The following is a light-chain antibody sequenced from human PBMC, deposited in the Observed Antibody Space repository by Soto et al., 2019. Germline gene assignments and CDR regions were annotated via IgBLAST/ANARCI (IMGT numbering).Light chain of an antibody. J-gene: IGKJ1*01. Sequence: EILMTQSPATLSVSPGDRATLSCRASQSVSNNLAWYQQRPGQAPRLLIYGASTRATGIPARFSGSGSGTEFTLTISSLQSEDFAVYCCQQYNDWPPWTFGQGIKVEIK. CDR3: QQYNDWPPWT. V-gene: IGKV3-15*01. CDR2: GAS. CDR1: QSVSNN.